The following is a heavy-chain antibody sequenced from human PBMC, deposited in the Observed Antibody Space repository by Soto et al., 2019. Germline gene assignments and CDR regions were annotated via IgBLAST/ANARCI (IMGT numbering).Heavy chain of an antibody. CDR3: ASDSHFDGGNCPMGGFDM. Sequence: GESLKISCKGPGYGFSIHWVAWLRQMPGKGLEWVGIIYPDNSNTMYSPSFQGQVTISADTALSTTYLQWDTLKPSDTAIYFCASDSHFDGGNCPMGGFDMWGQGTMVTVSS. CDR1: GYGFSIHW. CDR2: IYPDNSNT. D-gene: IGHD2-15*01. J-gene: IGHJ3*02. V-gene: IGHV5-51*01.